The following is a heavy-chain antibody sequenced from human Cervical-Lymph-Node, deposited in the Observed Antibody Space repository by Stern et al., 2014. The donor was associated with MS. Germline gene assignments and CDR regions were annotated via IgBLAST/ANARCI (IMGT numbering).Heavy chain of an antibody. V-gene: IGHV4-30-2*01. J-gene: IGHJ3*01. CDR3: ARGGVIYTQDRNGFDV. D-gene: IGHD2-21*01. CDR2: IYHSGST. CDR1: GGSISSGGSS. Sequence: QVQLVQSGSGQAKPSQTLSLTCAVSGGSISSGGSSWNWIRQPPGKGLEWIGFIYHSGSTYYNPSLKGRVFISLDTSQNQFAMNLRSVTAADTAVYYCARGGVIYTQDRNGFDVWGQGTMVTVSS.